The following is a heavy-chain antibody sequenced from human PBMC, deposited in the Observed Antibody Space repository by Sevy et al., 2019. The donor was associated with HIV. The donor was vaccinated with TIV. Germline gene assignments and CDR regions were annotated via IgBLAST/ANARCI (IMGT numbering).Heavy chain of an antibody. CDR2: IYYSGST. CDR3: ARVVVPAAIRGEYNWFDP. D-gene: IGHD2-2*02. CDR1: GGSISSGGYY. Sequence: SETLSLTCTVSGGSISSGGYYWSWIRQHPGKGLEWIGYIYYSGSTYYNPSLKSRVTISVGTSKNQFSLKLSSVTAADTAVYYCARVVVPAAIRGEYNWFDPWGQGTLVTVSS. J-gene: IGHJ5*02. V-gene: IGHV4-31*03.